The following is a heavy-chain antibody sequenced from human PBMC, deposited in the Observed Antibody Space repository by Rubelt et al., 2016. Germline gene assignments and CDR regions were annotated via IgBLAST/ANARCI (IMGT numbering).Heavy chain of an antibody. CDR2: SGGST. J-gene: IGHJ4*02. V-gene: IGHV3-48*02. D-gene: IGHD4-17*01. Sequence: SGGSTYYADSVKGRFTISRDNAKNSLYLQMNSLRDEDTAVYYCARSNSGYGDYVFDYWGQGTLVTVSS. CDR3: ARSNSGYGDYVFDY.